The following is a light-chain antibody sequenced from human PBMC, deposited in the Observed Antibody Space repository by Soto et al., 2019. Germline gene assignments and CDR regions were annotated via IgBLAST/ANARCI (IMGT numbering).Light chain of an antibody. CDR3: LLYFAGARV. J-gene: IGLJ3*02. CDR1: TGAVTSGFL. CDR2: GTT. Sequence: QAVVTQEPSLTVSPGGTVTLTCASTTGAVTSGFLPNWFQQKPGQAPRALIYGTTNRYSWTPARFSGSLLGGKAALTLSGVQPEDEADYYCLLYFAGARVFGGGTKVTVL. V-gene: IGLV7-43*01.